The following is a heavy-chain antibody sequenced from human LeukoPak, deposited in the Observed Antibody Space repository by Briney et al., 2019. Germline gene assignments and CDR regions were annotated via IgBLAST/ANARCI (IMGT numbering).Heavy chain of an antibody. J-gene: IGHJ5*02. CDR2: IKQDGGEK. D-gene: IGHD3-22*01. CDR1: GFTFSSYW. Sequence: GSLRLSCVASGFTFSSYWMSWVRQAPGKGLEWVANIKQDGGEKFYVDSVRGRFTISRDNAKHSLYLQMNSLRAEDTAVYYCAREYYDSSGPRFDPWGQGTLVSVSS. V-gene: IGHV3-7*01. CDR3: AREYYDSSGPRFDP.